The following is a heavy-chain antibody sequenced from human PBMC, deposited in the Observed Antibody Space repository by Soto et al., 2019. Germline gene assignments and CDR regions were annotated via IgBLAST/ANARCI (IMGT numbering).Heavy chain of an antibody. CDR2: IIPIFGTA. D-gene: IGHD6-13*01. CDR3: ARVGDSSSWYEAHY. J-gene: IGHJ4*02. V-gene: IGHV1-69*06. CDR1: GGTFSSYA. Sequence: VKVSCQASGGTFSSYAISWVRQAPGQGLEWMGGIIPIFGTANYAQKFQGRVTITADKSTSTAYMELSSLRSEDTAVYYCARVGDSSSWYEAHYWGQGTLVTVSS.